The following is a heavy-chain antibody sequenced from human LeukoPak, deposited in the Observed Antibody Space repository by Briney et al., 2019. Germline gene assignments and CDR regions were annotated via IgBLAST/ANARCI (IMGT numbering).Heavy chain of an antibody. CDR3: ARDRGSGWYTDY. CDR2: ISSSSSYI. CDR1: GFTFSSYS. V-gene: IGHV3-21*01. Sequence: GGSLRLSCAASGFTFSSYSMNWVRQAPGKGLEWVSSISSSSSYIYYADSVKGRFTISRDNAKNSLYLQMNSLRAEDTAVYYCARDRGSGWYTDYWGQGTLVIVSS. D-gene: IGHD6-19*01. J-gene: IGHJ4*02.